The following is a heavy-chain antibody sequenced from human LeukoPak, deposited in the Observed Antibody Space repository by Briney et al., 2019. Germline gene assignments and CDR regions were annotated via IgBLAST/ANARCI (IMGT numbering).Heavy chain of an antibody. D-gene: IGHD6-13*01. CDR1: GGSISSYY. V-gene: IGHV4-59*01. Sequence: SETLTLTCTVSGGSISSYYWSWIRQPPGKGLEWIGYIYYSGSTNYNPSLKSRVTISVDTSKNQFSLKLSSVTAAGTAVYYCARAGSWYWFDPWGQGTLVTVSS. CDR2: IYYSGST. J-gene: IGHJ5*02. CDR3: ARAGSWYWFDP.